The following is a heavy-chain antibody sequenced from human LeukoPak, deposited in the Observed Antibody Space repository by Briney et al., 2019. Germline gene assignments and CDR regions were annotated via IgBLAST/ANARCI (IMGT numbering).Heavy chain of an antibody. CDR1: GGTFSSYA. V-gene: IGHV1-69*13. CDR2: IIPIFGTA. D-gene: IGHD1-26*01. J-gene: IGHJ4*02. CDR3: ARDKVGAAYFDY. Sequence: GASVKVSCKASGGTFSSYAISWVRQAPGQGLEWMGGIIPIFGTANYAQKFQGRVTITADESTSTAYMELSSLGSEDTAVYYCARDKVGAAYFDYWGQGTLVTVSS.